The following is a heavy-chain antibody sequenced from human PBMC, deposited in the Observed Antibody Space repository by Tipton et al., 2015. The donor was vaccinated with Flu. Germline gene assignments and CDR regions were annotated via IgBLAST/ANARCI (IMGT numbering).Heavy chain of an antibody. D-gene: IGHD6-19*01. Sequence: TLSLTCAVSGYSISTGYYWGWIRQPPGKGLEWIGSIYHSGSSYSNPSLKSRVTISVDTSKSQFSLKVSSVTAADTAVYYCARDWGRAVVGPWGQGTLVTVSS. V-gene: IGHV4-38-2*02. CDR2: IYHSGSS. J-gene: IGHJ1*01. CDR1: GYSISTGYY. CDR3: ARDWGRAVVGP.